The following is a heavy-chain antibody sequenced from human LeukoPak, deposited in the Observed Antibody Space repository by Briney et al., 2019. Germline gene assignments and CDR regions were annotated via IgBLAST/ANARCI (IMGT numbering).Heavy chain of an antibody. Sequence: PGGSLILSCEVSAFPLSDHQMNWIRQAPGKGLEWVSYFTSGKVTSYSDSMKGRLTISRDDAKNSLYLHITSLSAGDTAVYFCARGPWYFDLWGRGTLVTVSS. CDR3: ARGPWYFDL. V-gene: IGHV3-69-1*01. J-gene: IGHJ2*01. CDR1: AFPLSDHQ. CDR2: FTSGKVT.